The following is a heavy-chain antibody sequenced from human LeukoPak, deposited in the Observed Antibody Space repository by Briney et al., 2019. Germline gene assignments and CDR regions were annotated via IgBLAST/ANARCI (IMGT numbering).Heavy chain of an antibody. V-gene: IGHV4-59*08. D-gene: IGHD6-19*01. J-gene: IGHJ5*02. CDR3: AKHHWDASSSGWLEGWLDP. CDR2: IYSSGST. Sequence: SETLSLTCTVSGGPMPTDYWSWNRQSPGKGLEWIGYIYSSGSTTYNPSLKSRVTISIDTSKNQFSLTLTSVTATDTAVYYCAKHHWDASSSGWLEGWLDPWGQGTLVTVSS. CDR1: GGPMPTDY.